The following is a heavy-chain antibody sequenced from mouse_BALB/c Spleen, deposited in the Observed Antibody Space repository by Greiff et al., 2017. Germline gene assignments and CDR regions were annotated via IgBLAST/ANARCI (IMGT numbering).Heavy chain of an antibody. V-gene: IGHV5-6-5*01. CDR3: ARGGITPDAMDY. CDR1: GFTFSSYA. D-gene: IGHD2-4*01. CDR2: ISSGGST. Sequence: DVQLVESGGGLVKPGGSLKLSCAASGFTFSSYAMSWVRQTPEKRLEWVASISSGGSTYYPDSVKGRFAISRDNDRNILYLQMLSLRSDDTSMYYCARGGITPDAMDYWGQGTSVTVSS. J-gene: IGHJ4*01.